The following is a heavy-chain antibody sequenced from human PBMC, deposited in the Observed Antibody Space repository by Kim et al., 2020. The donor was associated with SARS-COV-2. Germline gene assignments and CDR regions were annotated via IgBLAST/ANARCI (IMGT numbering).Heavy chain of an antibody. D-gene: IGHD6-13*01. Sequence: SVKGRFTNSRDKAKNALYLQMNRLRAEDTAVYYCARVTFIAAAGTSSSDYWGQGTLVTVSS. J-gene: IGHJ4*02. CDR3: ARVTFIAAAGTSSSDY. V-gene: IGHV3-21*01.